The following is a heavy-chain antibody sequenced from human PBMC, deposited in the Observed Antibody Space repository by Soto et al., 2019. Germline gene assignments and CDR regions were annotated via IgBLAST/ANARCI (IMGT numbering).Heavy chain of an antibody. CDR1: GFTFSSYA. CDR3: ARGSAYGDYDLEY. Sequence: SLRLSCAASGFTFSSYAMTWVRQAPGKGLEWVSGVSGTGGSAYYANSVKGRFTISRDKSTNTLYLHMNSLRAEDTAVYYCARGSAYGDYDLEYWGQGTLVTVSS. V-gene: IGHV3-23*01. CDR2: VSGTGGSA. J-gene: IGHJ4*02. D-gene: IGHD4-17*01.